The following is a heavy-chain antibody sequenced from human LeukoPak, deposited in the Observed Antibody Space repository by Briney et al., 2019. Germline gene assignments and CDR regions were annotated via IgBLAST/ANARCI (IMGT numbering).Heavy chain of an antibody. D-gene: IGHD6-19*01. CDR2: ISGYNGDT. CDR1: GYTFTTYG. Sequence: ASVKVSCKASGYTFTTYGSSWVRQAPGQGLEWMGWISGYNGDTNYAQKFLGRVTMTTDTSTDTAYLELRSLRSDDTAVYYCARGYFLIGDQWLVRQSDNWGQGTLVTVSS. J-gene: IGHJ4*02. CDR3: ARGYFLIGDQWLVRQSDN. V-gene: IGHV1-18*01.